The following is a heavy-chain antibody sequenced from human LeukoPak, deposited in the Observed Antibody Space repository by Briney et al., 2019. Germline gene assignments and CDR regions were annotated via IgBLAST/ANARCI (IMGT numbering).Heavy chain of an antibody. V-gene: IGHV1-69*04. CDR1: GGTFSSYA. D-gene: IGHD3-10*01. CDR3: WREFGDDY. CDR2: IIPILGIA. Sequence: SVKVSCKASGGTFSSYAISWVRQAPGQGLEWMGRIIPILGIANYAQKFQGRVTITADKSTSTAYMELSSLRSEDTAVYYCWREFGDDYWGQGTLVTVSS. J-gene: IGHJ4*02.